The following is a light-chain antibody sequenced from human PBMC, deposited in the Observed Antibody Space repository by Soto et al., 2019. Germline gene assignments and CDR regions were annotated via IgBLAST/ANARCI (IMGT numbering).Light chain of an antibody. CDR2: EVT. J-gene: IGLJ3*02. CDR1: TSDVDYNR. CDR3: SSYTIRRSWV. Sequence: QSALTQPASVTGSPGQSITISCTGTTSDVDYNRVSWYQQYPGTAPKLMINEVTNRPSGVSDRLSGSRSGNTASLTISGLQPEDEADYYCSSYTIRRSWVFGGGTKLTVL. V-gene: IGLV2-14*01.